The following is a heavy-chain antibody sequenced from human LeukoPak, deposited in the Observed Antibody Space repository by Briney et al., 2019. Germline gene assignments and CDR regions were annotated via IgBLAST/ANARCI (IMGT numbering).Heavy chain of an antibody. CDR2: INPNSGGT. CDR3: AGDIGGIHQDAFDI. Sequence: GGSLRLSCAASGYTFTGYYMHWVRQAPGQGLEWMGWINPNSGGTNYAQKFQGRVTMTRDTSISTAYMELSRLRSDDTAVYYCAGDIGGIHQDAFDIWGQGTMVTVSS. D-gene: IGHD3-16*02. CDR1: GYTFTGYY. J-gene: IGHJ3*02. V-gene: IGHV1-2*02.